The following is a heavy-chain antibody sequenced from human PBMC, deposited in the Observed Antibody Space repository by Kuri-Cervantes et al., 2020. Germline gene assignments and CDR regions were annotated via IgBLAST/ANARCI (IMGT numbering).Heavy chain of an antibody. CDR2: IYYSGST. CDR1: GGSVSSGSYY. J-gene: IGHJ4*02. V-gene: IGHV4-61*01. D-gene: IGHD3-22*01. CDR3: ARETVDPDYYASSGQID. Sequence: SETLSLTCTVSGGSVSSGSYYWSWIRQPPGKGLEWIGYIYYSGSTNYNPSLKSRVTISVDTSKNQFSLKLSSVTAADTAVYYCARETVDPDYYASSGQIDWGQGTLVTVSS.